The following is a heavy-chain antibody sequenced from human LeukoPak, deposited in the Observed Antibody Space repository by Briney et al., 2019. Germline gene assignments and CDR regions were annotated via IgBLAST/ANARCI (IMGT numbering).Heavy chain of an antibody. J-gene: IGHJ4*02. CDR2: MRPIDAYT. CDR3: AREGAVDLKHFDF. V-gene: IGHV1-46*01. CDR1: GFSLTNNY. D-gene: IGHD6-19*01. Sequence: GASVKVSCKASGFSLTNNYMHWVRQAPGRGLEWMGYMRPIDAYTGYAPKFQGRVTVTRDTSTNTIYMELSSLRSDDTAVYYCAREGAVDLKHFDFWGQGTLVIVSS.